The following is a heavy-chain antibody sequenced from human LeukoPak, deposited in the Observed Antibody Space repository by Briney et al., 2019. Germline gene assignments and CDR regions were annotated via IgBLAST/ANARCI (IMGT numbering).Heavy chain of an antibody. V-gene: IGHV4-59*01. CDR3: ARVPSLSTGYYYYYMDV. D-gene: IGHD3-3*02. J-gene: IGHJ6*03. CDR1: GGSISSYY. CDR2: IYYSGST. Sequence: PSETLSLTCTVFGGSISSYYWSWIRQPPGKGLEWIGYIYYSGSTNYNPSLKSRVTISVDTSKNQFSLKLSSVTAADTAVYYCARVPSLSTGYYYYYMDVWGKGTTVTVSS.